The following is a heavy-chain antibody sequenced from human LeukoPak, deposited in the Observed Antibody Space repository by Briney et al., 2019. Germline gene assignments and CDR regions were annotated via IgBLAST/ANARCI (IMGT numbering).Heavy chain of an antibody. J-gene: IGHJ4*02. CDR1: GGSISSGGYS. D-gene: IGHD3-22*01. V-gene: IGHV4-30-2*01. Sequence: SETLSLTCAVSGGSISSGGYSWSWIRQPPGKGLEWIGYIYHSGSTYYNPSLKSRVTISVDRSKNQFSLKLSSETAADTAVYYCARGDWDYYDSSGYLPPDYWGQGTLVTVSS. CDR3: ARGDWDYYDSSGYLPPDY. CDR2: IYHSGST.